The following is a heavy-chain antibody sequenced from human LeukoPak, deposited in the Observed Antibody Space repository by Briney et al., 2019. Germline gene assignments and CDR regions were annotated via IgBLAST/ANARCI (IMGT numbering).Heavy chain of an antibody. CDR3: ARDQCSGGSCYSGSDYYYYYYGMDV. D-gene: IGHD2-15*01. Sequence: GGSLRLSCAASGFTFSSYAMHWVRQAPGKGLEWVAVISYDGSNKYYADSVKGRFTISRDNSKNTLYLQMNSLRAEGTAVYYCARDQCSGGSCYSGSDYYYYYYGMDVWGQGTTVTVSS. V-gene: IGHV3-30-3*01. CDR1: GFTFSSYA. J-gene: IGHJ6*02. CDR2: ISYDGSNK.